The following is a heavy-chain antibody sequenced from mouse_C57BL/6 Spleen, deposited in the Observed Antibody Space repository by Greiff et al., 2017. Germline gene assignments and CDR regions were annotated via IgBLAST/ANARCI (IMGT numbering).Heavy chain of an antibody. Sequence: DVKLQESGPGLVKPSQSLSLTCSVTGYSITSGYYWNWIRQFPGNKLEWMGYISYDGSNNYNPSLKNRISITRDTSKNQFFLKLNSVTTEDTATYYCARYYYSFDYWGQGTTLTVSS. CDR3: ARYYYSFDY. V-gene: IGHV3-6*01. D-gene: IGHD2-12*01. CDR2: ISYDGSN. J-gene: IGHJ2*01. CDR1: GYSITSGYY.